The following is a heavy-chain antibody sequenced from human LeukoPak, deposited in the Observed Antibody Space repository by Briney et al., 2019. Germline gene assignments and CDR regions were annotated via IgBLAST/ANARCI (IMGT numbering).Heavy chain of an antibody. Sequence: ASVKVSCKTSEYTFTGYYMHWVRQAPGQGLEWMGWISPNSGGTNYAQKLQGRVSMTSDTSIHTAYMELSKLRSDDTAVYYCARGKTTVYCGGDCYAFDYWGQGSLVTVSS. V-gene: IGHV1-2*02. J-gene: IGHJ4*02. CDR2: ISPNSGGT. CDR3: ARGKTTVYCGGDCYAFDY. D-gene: IGHD2-21*02. CDR1: EYTFTGYY.